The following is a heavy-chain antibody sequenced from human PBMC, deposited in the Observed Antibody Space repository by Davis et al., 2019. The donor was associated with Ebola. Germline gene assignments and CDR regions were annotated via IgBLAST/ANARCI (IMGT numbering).Heavy chain of an antibody. V-gene: IGHV4-31*03. CDR3: ARARSYYDFWSGYFSP. CDR1: GGSISSGGYY. J-gene: IGHJ5*02. D-gene: IGHD3-3*01. CDR2: IYYSGST. Sequence: MPSETLSLTCTVSGGSISSGGYYWSWIRQHPGKGLEWIGYIYYSGSTYYNPSLKSRVTISVDTSKNQFSLKLSSVTAADTAVYYCARARSYYDFWSGYFSPWGQGTLVTVSS.